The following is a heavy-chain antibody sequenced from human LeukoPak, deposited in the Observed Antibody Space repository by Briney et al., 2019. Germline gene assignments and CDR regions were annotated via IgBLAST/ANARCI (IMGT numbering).Heavy chain of an antibody. J-gene: IGHJ4*02. D-gene: IGHD3-16*01. CDR1: GFTFSSYA. V-gene: IGHV3-30*01. CDR2: ISYDGSNK. Sequence: PGGSLRLSCAASGFTFSSYAMHWVRQAPGKGLEWVAVISYDGSNKYYADSVKGRFTISRGNSKNTLYLQMNSLRAEDTAVYYCARELMITFGGAEIDYWGQGTLVTVSS. CDR3: ARELMITFGGAEIDY.